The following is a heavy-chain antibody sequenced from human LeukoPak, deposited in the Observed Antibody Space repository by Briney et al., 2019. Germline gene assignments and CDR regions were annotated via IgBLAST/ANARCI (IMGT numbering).Heavy chain of an antibody. Sequence: GGSLRLSCAASGFTFSSYSMNWVRQAPGKGLEWVSSISSSSSYIYYADSVKGRFTISRDNAKNSLYLQMKSLRAEDTAVYYCTRRGASTGAFDIWGQGTMVTVSS. V-gene: IGHV3-21*01. CDR1: GFTFSSYS. D-gene: IGHD1-26*01. CDR3: TRRGASTGAFDI. J-gene: IGHJ3*02. CDR2: ISSSSSYI.